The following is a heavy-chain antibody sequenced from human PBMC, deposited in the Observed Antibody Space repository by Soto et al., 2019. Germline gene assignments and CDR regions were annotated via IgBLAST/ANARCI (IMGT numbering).Heavy chain of an antibody. V-gene: IGHV1-3*01. J-gene: IGHJ4*02. CDR2: INAGNGNT. CDR3: ARTIYDDYASLFDY. D-gene: IGHD4-17*01. Sequence: QVQLAQSGAEVKKPGASVKVSCKASGYTFTSYAMHWVRQARGQRLEWMGWINAGNGNTKYSQKFQGRVTITRDTSASTAYMELSSLRSEDTAVYSCARTIYDDYASLFDYWGQGTLVTVSS. CDR1: GYTFTSYA.